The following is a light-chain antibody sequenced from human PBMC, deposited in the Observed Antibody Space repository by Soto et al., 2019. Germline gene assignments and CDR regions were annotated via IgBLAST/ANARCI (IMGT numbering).Light chain of an antibody. V-gene: IGLV1-44*01. CDR1: SSNIGGNT. CDR3: AAWDDSLNGYV. J-gene: IGLJ1*01. CDR2: VSN. Sequence: QSVLTQPPSVSGTPGQRVTISCSGSSSNIGGNTVNWYQQLPGTAPTLLIYVSNQRPSGVPDRFFGSKSGTSASLAISGLQSEDEADYYCAAWDDSLNGYVFGPGTKLTVL.